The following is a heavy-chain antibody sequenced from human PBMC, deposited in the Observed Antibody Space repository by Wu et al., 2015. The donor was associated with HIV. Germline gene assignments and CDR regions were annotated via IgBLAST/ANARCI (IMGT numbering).Heavy chain of an antibody. CDR2: INPNRGGT. CDR1: GYTFIDYY. D-gene: IGHD6-19*01. V-gene: IGHV1-2*02. J-gene: IGHJ4*02. CDR3: ARDPQEVSGWYTH. Sequence: QVQVLQSGAEVKKPGASVMVSCKASGYTFIDYYIYWVRQAPGQGLEWMGWINPNRGGTKYAQKFQGRVTLTRDTAVTTAYLELNRLRFDDTAVYYCARDPQEVSGWYTHWGQGTLVTVSS.